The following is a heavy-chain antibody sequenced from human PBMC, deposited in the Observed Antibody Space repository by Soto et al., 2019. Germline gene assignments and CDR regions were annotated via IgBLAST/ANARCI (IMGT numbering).Heavy chain of an antibody. J-gene: IGHJ5*02. CDR2: PYYKSKLYN. V-gene: IGHV6-1*01. CDR1: GDSVPSKSEA. Sequence: SPTLGLPRAISGDSVPSKSEAWNRIRQSPSVGLQLLLRPYYKSKLYNIYAVSVKCRITINPDTSKNQFSLQLNSVTPDYTAVYYCARGDQWLLSSGQGTLVTFSS. CDR3: ARGDQWLLS. D-gene: IGHD6-19*01.